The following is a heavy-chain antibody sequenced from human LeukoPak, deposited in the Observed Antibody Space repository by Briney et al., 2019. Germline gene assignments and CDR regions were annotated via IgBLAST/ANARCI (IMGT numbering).Heavy chain of an antibody. CDR2: ISGSGDNT. D-gene: IGHD3-22*01. CDR3: AKGSYYDSSGSFYFDY. CDR1: GFTLSSYS. V-gene: IGHV3-23*01. Sequence: GGSLRLSCAASGFTLSSYSMNWVRQAPGKGLEWVSGISGSGDNTYYADSVKGRFTISRDNSKNTLYVQVNSLRTEDTAAYYCAKGSYYDSSGSFYFDYWGQGTLVTVSS. J-gene: IGHJ4*02.